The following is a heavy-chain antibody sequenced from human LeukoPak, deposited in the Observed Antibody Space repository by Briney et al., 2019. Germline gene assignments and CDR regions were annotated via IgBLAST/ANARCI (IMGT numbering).Heavy chain of an antibody. V-gene: IGHV4-59*11. Sequence: PGGSLRLSCVGSGFTFRNHWVSWIRQPPGKGLEWIGYMYYSGSTNYNPSLKSRVTMSVDTSKNQFSLKLSSVTAADTAVYYCARVSVSGYSYALDFWGQGTLVTVSS. CDR1: GFTFRNHW. CDR2: MYYSGST. D-gene: IGHD5-18*01. CDR3: ARVSVSGYSYALDF. J-gene: IGHJ4*02.